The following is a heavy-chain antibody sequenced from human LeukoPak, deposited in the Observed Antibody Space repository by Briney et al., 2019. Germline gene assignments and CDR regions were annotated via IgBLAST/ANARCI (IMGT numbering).Heavy chain of an antibody. CDR1: GYTFTSYG. Sequence: GASVKVSCKASGYTFTSYGISWVRQAPGQGLEWMGWISAYNGNTNYAQKLQGRVTMTIDTSTSTAYMELRSLRSDDTAVYYCAREISSGWYKENYFDYWGQGTLVTVSS. J-gene: IGHJ4*02. CDR3: AREISSGWYKENYFDY. CDR2: ISAYNGNT. V-gene: IGHV1-18*01. D-gene: IGHD6-19*01.